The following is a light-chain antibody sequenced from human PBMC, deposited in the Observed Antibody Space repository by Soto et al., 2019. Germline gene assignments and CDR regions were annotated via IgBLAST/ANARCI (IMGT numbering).Light chain of an antibody. CDR2: GAS. V-gene: IGKV3-20*01. CDR1: QSVSSSY. CDR3: QEYCSSLWN. Sequence: EIVLTQSPGTLSLSPGERATLSCRASQSVSSSYLAWYQQKPGQAPRLLIYGASSRATGIPDRFSGSGSGTDFTLTISSLEPEDWVVYDCQEYCSSLWNFGQGTKVDIK. J-gene: IGKJ1*01.